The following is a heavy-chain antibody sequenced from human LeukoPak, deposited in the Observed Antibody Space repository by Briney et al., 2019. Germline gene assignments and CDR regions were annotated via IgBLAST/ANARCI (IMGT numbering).Heavy chain of an antibody. CDR1: GYTFTGYY. CDR2: INPNSGGT. J-gene: IGHJ6*02. Sequence: ASVKVSCKASGYTFTGYYMHWVRQAPGQGLEWMGWINPNSGGTNYAQKFQGRVTMTRDTSISTAYMELSRLRSEDTAVYYCARRYDFWSGYYYYYYGMDVWGQGTTVTVSS. V-gene: IGHV1-2*02. D-gene: IGHD3-3*01. CDR3: ARRYDFWSGYYYYYYGMDV.